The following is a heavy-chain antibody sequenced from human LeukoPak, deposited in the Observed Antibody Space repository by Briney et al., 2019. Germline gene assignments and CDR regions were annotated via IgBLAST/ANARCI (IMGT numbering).Heavy chain of an antibody. CDR2: ISTSSSTI. CDR3: ARQSYYYDSSGYYHDY. D-gene: IGHD3-22*01. V-gene: IGHV3-48*02. CDR1: GFTFSSYS. J-gene: IGHJ4*02. Sequence: GGSLRLSCAASGFTFSSYSMNWVRQAPGKGLEWVSHISTSSSTIYYADSVKGRFTISRDNAKNSLYLQMNSLRDEDTAVYYCARQSYYYDSSGYYHDYWGQGTLVTVSS.